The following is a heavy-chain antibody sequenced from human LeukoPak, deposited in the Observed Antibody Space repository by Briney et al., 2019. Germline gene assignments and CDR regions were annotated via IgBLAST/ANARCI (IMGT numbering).Heavy chain of an antibody. Sequence: SETLSLTCTVSGGSISSYYWSWIRQPPGKGLEWIGYIYYSGSTDYNPSLKSRVTISVDTSKNQFSLKLSSVTAADTAVYYCAHCSFYGGNSYYFDYWGQGTLVTVSS. D-gene: IGHD4-23*01. V-gene: IGHV4-59*01. CDR1: GGSISSYY. CDR2: IYYSGST. CDR3: AHCSFYGGNSYYFDY. J-gene: IGHJ4*02.